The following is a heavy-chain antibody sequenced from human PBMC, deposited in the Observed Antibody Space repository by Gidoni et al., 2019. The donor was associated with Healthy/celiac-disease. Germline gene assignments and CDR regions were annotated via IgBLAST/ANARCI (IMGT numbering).Heavy chain of an antibody. V-gene: IGHV4-31*03. J-gene: IGHJ4*02. Sequence: QVQLQESGPGLVKPSQTLSLTCRVSGGSIRGGGSYWPWLRQHPGKGLEWIGYIYYSGTTYYNPSLKSRVTISVDTSKNQFSLKLSSVTAADTAVYYCARLLATYYYDSSGFSWGQGTLVTVSS. CDR3: ARLLATYYYDSSGFS. CDR1: GGSIRGGGSY. CDR2: IYYSGTT. D-gene: IGHD3-22*01.